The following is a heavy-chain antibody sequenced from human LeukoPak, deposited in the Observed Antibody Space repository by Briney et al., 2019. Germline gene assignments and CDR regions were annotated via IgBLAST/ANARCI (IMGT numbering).Heavy chain of an antibody. V-gene: IGHV3-30*03. CDR1: GFTFSSYG. CDR3: ARDLGVVVVAATLDY. Sequence: PGRSLRLSCAASGFTFSSYGLHWVRQAPGKGLEWVAVISYDGSNKYYADSVKGRFTISRDNSKNTLYLQMNSLRAEDTAVYYCARDLGVVVVAATLDYWGQGTLVTVSS. CDR2: ISYDGSNK. D-gene: IGHD2-15*01. J-gene: IGHJ4*02.